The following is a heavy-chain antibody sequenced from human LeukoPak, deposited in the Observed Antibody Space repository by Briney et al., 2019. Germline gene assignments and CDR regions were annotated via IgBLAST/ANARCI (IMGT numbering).Heavy chain of an antibody. CDR1: GFTFSSYW. J-gene: IGHJ4*02. Sequence: QPGGSLRLSCAASGFTFSSYWMHWVRQAPGKGLVWVSRINSDGSSTSYADSVKGRFTISRDNAKNTLYLQMNSLRAEDTAVYYCARGGQWVAAADRADYWGQGTLVTVSS. D-gene: IGHD6-13*01. CDR2: INSDGSST. CDR3: ARGGQWVAAADRADY. V-gene: IGHV3-74*01.